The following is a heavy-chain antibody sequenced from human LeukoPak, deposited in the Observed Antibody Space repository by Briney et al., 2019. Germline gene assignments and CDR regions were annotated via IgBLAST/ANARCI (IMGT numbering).Heavy chain of an antibody. CDR1: GFTFNTYA. J-gene: IGHJ4*02. CDR3: AKDRLAWSSGFDY. D-gene: IGHD3-10*01. V-gene: IGHV3-23*01. CDR2: TSGSGGTT. Sequence: GGSLRLSCAASGFTFNTYAMSWVRQAPGKGLEWISVTSGSGGTTYYADSVKGRFTISRDNSKNTVYLQMNSLRAADTAVYYRAKDRLAWSSGFDYWGQGTLVTVSS.